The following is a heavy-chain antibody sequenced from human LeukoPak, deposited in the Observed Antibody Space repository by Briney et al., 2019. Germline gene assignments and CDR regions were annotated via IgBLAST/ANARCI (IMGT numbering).Heavy chain of an antibody. CDR1: GASISPYY. CDR3: ARPSVRYYESGGYPNWFDP. CDR2: INHSGST. J-gene: IGHJ5*02. V-gene: IGHV4-34*01. Sequence: SETLSLTCTVSGASISPYYWSWIRQPPGKGLEWIGEINHSGSTNYNPSLKSRVTISVDTSKNQFSLKMRSVTAADTAVYYCARPSVRYYESGGYPNWFDPWGQGTLVTVSS. D-gene: IGHD3-22*01.